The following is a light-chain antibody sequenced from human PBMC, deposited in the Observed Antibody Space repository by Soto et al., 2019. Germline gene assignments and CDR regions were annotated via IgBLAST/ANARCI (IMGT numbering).Light chain of an antibody. CDR2: GAS. CDR1: QLISRF. J-gene: IGKJ2*01. CDR3: QQSYTSPYT. V-gene: IGKV1-39*01. Sequence: DTQMTQSPSSLSASVGDRVTITCRASQLISRFLHWYQQKPGKAPKLLIYGASSLQSGVPSRFSGSGSGTDFTLTISSLQPEDFASYYCQQSYTSPYTFGQGTKLEIK.